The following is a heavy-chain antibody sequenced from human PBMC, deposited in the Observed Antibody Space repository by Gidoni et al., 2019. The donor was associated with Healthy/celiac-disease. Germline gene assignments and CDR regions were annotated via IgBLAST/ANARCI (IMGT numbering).Heavy chain of an antibody. Sequence: QVQLVQSGAEVKKPGASVKVSCKASGYTFTSYDINWMRQATGQGLEWMGWMNPNSGNTGYAQKFQGRVTRTRNTSISTAYMELSSLRSEDTAVYYCASPPLGAPDYYGMDVWGQGTTVTVSS. J-gene: IGHJ6*02. CDR1: GYTFTSYD. CDR2: MNPNSGNT. D-gene: IGHD3-16*01. CDR3: ASPPLGAPDYYGMDV. V-gene: IGHV1-8*01.